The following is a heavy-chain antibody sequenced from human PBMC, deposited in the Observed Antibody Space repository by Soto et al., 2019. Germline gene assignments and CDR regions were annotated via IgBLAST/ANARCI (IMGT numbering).Heavy chain of an antibody. CDR3: AKDLSSSVDGFDI. J-gene: IGHJ3*02. CDR2: TWYDGSDK. Sequence: GGSLRLSCAASGFNFNRYGMRWVRQAPGKGLEGVAGTWYDGSDKYYADSVKGRFTISRDNSKKTLYLQMSSLRAEDTAVYYCAKDLSSSVDGFDIWGQGTKVTVSS. V-gene: IGHV3-33*06. D-gene: IGHD6-13*01. CDR1: GFNFNRYG.